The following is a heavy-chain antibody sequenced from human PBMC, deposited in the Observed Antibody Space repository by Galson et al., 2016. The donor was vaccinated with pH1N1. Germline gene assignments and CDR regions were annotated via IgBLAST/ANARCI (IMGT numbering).Heavy chain of an antibody. V-gene: IGHV6-1*01. J-gene: IGHJ4*02. CDR3: ARHSPGSAVGVFDF. D-gene: IGHD6-19*01. Sequence: CAISGDSVSSNSAAWNWIRQSPSRGLEWLGRTYYRSKWFYNYAVSVQGRITIDPDTSKNQFSLQLNSVTPEDTAVYYCARHSPGSAVGVFDFWGQGTLGTVSS. CDR2: TYYRSKWFY. CDR1: GDSVSSNSAA.